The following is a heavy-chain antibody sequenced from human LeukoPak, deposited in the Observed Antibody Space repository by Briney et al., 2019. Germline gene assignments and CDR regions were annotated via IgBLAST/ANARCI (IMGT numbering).Heavy chain of an antibody. V-gene: IGHV3-7*01. D-gene: IGHD6-19*01. CDR3: ASGYYSGWYIPYY. J-gene: IGHJ4*02. Sequence: GGSLRLSCAASGFTFSTSWMTWVRQAPGKGLEWVANIKEDGSEKYYVDSVKGRFTISRDNAKNSLYLQMNSLRAEDTAVYYCASGYYSGWYIPYYWGQGTLVTVSS. CDR2: IKEDGSEK. CDR1: GFTFSTSW.